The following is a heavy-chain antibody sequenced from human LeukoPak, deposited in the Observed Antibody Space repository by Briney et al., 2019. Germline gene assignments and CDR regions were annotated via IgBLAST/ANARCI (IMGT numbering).Heavy chain of an antibody. CDR1: GFSFSTYA. Sequence: GGSLRLSCAASGFSFSTYAMSWVRQAPGKGLEWVSTISGRGDRTSYTDSVKGRFTISRDNSKNTLYLQMNSLRAEDTALYYCAKATPSGWYYFDYWGQGTLVTVSS. D-gene: IGHD6-19*01. V-gene: IGHV3-23*01. CDR2: ISGRGDRT. CDR3: AKATPSGWYYFDY. J-gene: IGHJ4*02.